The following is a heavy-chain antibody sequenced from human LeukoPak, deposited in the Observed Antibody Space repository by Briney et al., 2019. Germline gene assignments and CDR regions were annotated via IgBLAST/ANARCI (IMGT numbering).Heavy chain of an antibody. CDR2: INPSAGNT. CDR1: GYTFPSYY. CDR3: ARDTGWDFISSVDY. V-gene: IGHV1-46*03. J-gene: IGHJ4*02. Sequence: ASVKVSCKTSGYTFPSYYIHWVRQAPGQGLEWTARINPSAGNTKYAPKFQGRVTLTRDTSTATVYMELSSLNSKDTAVYYCARDTGWDFISSVDYWGQGTLVTVSS. D-gene: IGHD3-22*01.